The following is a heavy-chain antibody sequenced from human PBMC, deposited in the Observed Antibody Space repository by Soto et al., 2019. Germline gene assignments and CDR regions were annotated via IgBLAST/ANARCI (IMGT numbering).Heavy chain of an antibody. CDR3: ANAGYCSGDSCPGIYYYMDV. V-gene: IGHV3-30*18. CDR2: ISYDGSNK. CDR1: GFTFSLFG. Sequence: QVQLVESGGGVVQPGRSLRLSCAASGFTFSLFGMHWVRQAPGKGLEWVAVISYDGSNKYYGDSVKGRFTIARDNSKKTLYLQMSSLRVEDTAVYHCANAGYCSGDSCPGIYYYMDVWGKGTTVTVSS. D-gene: IGHD2-15*01. J-gene: IGHJ6*03.